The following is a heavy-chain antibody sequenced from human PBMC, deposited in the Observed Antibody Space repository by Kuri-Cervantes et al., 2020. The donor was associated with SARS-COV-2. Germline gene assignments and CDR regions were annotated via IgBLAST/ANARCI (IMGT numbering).Heavy chain of an antibody. CDR1: GGSISSGQYY. Sequence: SETLSLTCTVSGGSISSGQYYWSWIRQPPGKGLEWIGEINHSGSTNYNPSLKSRVTISVDTSKNQFSLKLSSVTAADTAVYYCARPGGFLDVWGKGTTVTVSS. CDR2: INHSGST. D-gene: IGHD4-23*01. J-gene: IGHJ6*04. V-gene: IGHV4-34*01. CDR3: ARPGGFLDV.